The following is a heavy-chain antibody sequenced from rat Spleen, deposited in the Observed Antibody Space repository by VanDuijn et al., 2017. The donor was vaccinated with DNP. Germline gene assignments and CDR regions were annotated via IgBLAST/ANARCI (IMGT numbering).Heavy chain of an antibody. Sequence: EVQLVESGGGPAQPGRSLKLSCVASGFIFSNYWMTWIRQAPGKGLEWVASITNTGDSTYYSDSVKGRFSISRDNAKSTLYLQMDSLRSEDTATYYCAGRPPPTRGPFDYWGQGVTVTVSS. J-gene: IGHJ2*01. D-gene: IGHD1-4*01. CDR2: ITNTGDST. V-gene: IGHV5-31*01. CDR1: GFIFSNYW. CDR3: AGRPPPTRGPFDY.